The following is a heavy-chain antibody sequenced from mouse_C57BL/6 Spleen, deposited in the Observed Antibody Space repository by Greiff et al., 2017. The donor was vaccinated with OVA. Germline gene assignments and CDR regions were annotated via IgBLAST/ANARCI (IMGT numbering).Heavy chain of an antibody. J-gene: IGHJ2*01. V-gene: IGHV1-5*01. Sequence: EVKLPESGTVLARPGASVESCCNTSGYTFPLPFIHFLKQMPGQGLSLIGALYPGNSDTSYNQKFKGKAKLTAVTSASTAYMELSSLTNEDSAVYYCTRDPHYFDYWGQGTTLTVSS. CDR3: TRDPHYFDY. CDR1: GYTFPLPF. CDR2: LYPGNSDT.